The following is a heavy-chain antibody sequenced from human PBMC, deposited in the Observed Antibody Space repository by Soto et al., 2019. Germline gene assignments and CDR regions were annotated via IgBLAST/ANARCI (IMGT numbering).Heavy chain of an antibody. J-gene: IGHJ6*02. Sequence: SETLSLTCIVSGGYISNYYWSCIRQPPGKGLEWIGYIYYSGSTYYNPSLKSRVTISVDTSKNQSSLKLSSVTAADTAVYYCARVSPGYYYYGMDVWGQGTTVTVS. CDR2: IYYSGST. V-gene: IGHV4-59*08. CDR1: GGYISNYY. CDR3: ARVSPGYYYYGMDV.